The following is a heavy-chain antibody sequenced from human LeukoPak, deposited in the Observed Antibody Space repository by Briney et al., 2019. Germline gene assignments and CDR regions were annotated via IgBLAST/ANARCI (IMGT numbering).Heavy chain of an antibody. D-gene: IGHD3-22*01. CDR1: GFTFSSYS. J-gene: IGHJ5*02. Sequence: PGGSLRLSCAASGFTFSSYSMNWVRQAPGKGLEWVSSISNSRSYIYYTDSVAGRFPISRDHAKNSLYLQMNSLSAQDTAVFYCARRDSYYYDSSGYYWWFDR. V-gene: IGHV3-21*01. CDR3: ARRDSYYYDSSGYYWWFDR. CDR2: ISNSRSYI.